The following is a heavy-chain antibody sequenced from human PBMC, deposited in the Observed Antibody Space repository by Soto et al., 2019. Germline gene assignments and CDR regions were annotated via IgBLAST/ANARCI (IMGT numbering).Heavy chain of an antibody. CDR3: ARGTTLRPYYYYYGMDV. V-gene: IGHV1-69*13. CDR1: GGTFSSYA. J-gene: IGHJ6*02. CDR2: IIPIFGTA. D-gene: IGHD4-4*01. Sequence: AASVKVSCKASGGTFSSYAISWVRQAPGQGLEWMGGIIPIFGTANYAQKFQGRVTITADESTSTAYMELSSLRSEDTAVYYCARGTTLRPYYYYYGMDVWGQGTTVTVSS.